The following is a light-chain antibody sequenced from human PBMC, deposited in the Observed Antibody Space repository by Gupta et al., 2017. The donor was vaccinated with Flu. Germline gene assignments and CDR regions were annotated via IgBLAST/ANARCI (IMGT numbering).Light chain of an antibody. CDR3: QTWGTGIRV. CDR2: LNSDGSH. CDR1: SGHSSYA. Sequence: QLVLTQSPSASASLGASVKLTCTLSSGHSSYAIAWHQQQPEKGPRYLMKLNSDGSHNKGDGIPDRFSGSSSGAERYLTISSLQSEDEADYYCQTWGTGIRVFGGGTKLKVL. V-gene: IGLV4-69*01. J-gene: IGLJ3*02.